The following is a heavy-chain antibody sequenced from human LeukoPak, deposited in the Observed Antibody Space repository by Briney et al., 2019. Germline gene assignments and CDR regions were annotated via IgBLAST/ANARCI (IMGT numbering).Heavy chain of an antibody. CDR1: GFTFRDSA. J-gene: IGHJ3*01. CDR3: ARDIELST. V-gene: IGHV3-23*01. D-gene: IGHD3-16*02. CDR2: ISFSGGNT. Sequence: GGSLRLSCAASGFTFRDSAMSWVRQAPGKGLEWVSLISFSGGNTYYTDFVKGRFTISRDNSKGTMYLQMNSLRAEDTAIYYCARDIELSTWGLGTMVTVSS.